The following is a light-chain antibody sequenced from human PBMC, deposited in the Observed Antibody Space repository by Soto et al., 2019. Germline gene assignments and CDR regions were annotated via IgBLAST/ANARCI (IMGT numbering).Light chain of an antibody. CDR3: QQYNNWPPWT. Sequence: EIVLTQSPGTLSVSPGERATLSCRASQSVSNNYLAWYQQKPGQAPRLLMFGASNRATDIPDRFVGSGSGTDFTLTISRLEPEDFAVYYCQQYNNWPPWTFGQGTKVDI. CDR1: QSVSNNY. CDR2: GAS. V-gene: IGKV3-20*01. J-gene: IGKJ1*01.